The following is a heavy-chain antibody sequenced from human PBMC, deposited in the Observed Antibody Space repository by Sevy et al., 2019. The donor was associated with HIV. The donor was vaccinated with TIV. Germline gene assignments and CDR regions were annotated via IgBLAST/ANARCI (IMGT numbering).Heavy chain of an antibody. Sequence: GGSLRLSCAASGITFSGYAMNWVRQAPGKGLDWVSTIYGSAGVTYYADSVKGRFTISRDNSKNTLFLQMNNQRAEDTAVYYCAGGRFDSTGSFDAFDIWGRGTLVTVSS. V-gene: IGHV3-23*01. J-gene: IGHJ3*02. CDR2: IYGSAGVT. CDR3: AGGRFDSTGSFDAFDI. CDR1: GITFSGYA. D-gene: IGHD3-22*01.